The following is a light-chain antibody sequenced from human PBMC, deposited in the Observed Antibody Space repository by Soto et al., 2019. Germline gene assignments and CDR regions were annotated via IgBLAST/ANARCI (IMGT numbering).Light chain of an antibody. J-gene: IGKJ5*01. CDR2: GAS. Sequence: EVVMTQSPATLSVSPGERATLSCRASQSVSSSLAWYQQKPGQAPRLLIYGASARATGIPARFSGSGSGTEFTLTISSLQSEDFEVYYCQQYNNWPITFGQGTRLEIK. CDR1: QSVSSS. V-gene: IGKV3-15*01. CDR3: QQYNNWPIT.